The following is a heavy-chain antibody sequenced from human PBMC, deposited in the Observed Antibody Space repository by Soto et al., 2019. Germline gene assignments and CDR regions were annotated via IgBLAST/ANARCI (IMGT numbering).Heavy chain of an antibody. CDR2: ITTHNGNT. D-gene: IGHD6-6*01. V-gene: IGHV1-18*01. CDR1: GYTFTSYG. J-gene: IGHJ4*02. Sequence: ASVKVSCTASGYTFTSYGITWVRQAPGQGLEWMGWITTHNGNTNYAQKFQGRVTMTTDTSTSTASMELRSLRSDDTAVYYCARRDSTSSFNFDSWGQGTLVTVSS. CDR3: ARRDSTSSFNFDS.